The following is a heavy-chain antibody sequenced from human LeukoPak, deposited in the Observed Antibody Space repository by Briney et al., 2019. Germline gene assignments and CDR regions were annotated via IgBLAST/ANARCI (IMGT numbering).Heavy chain of an antibody. CDR2: ISSSSSYI. V-gene: IGHV3-21*04. CDR3: ARGKDHDFWNPFDH. D-gene: IGHD3-3*01. J-gene: IGHJ4*02. CDR1: GFTFSSYS. Sequence: GGSLRLSCAASGFTFSSYSMNWVRQAPGKGLEWVSSISSSSSYIYYADSVKGRFTISRDNAKNSLYLQMNSLRAEDTATYCARGKDHDFWNPFDHWGQGTLVTVSS.